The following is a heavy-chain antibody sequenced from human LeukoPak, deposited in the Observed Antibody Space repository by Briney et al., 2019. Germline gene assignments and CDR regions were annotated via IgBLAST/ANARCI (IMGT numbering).Heavy chain of an antibody. D-gene: IGHD3/OR15-3a*01. Sequence: SETLSLTCTVSGGSISSYYWSWIRQPPGKGLEWIGRIYTSGSTNYNPSLKSRVTISVDTSKNQFSLKLSSVTAADTAKYYCARDMDFYMDVWGKGSTVTVSS. CDR3: ARDMDFYMDV. J-gene: IGHJ6*03. V-gene: IGHV4-4*08. CDR1: GGSISSYY. CDR2: IYTSGST.